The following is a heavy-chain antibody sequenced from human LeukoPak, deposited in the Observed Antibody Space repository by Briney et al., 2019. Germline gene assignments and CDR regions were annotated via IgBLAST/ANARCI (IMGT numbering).Heavy chain of an antibody. V-gene: IGHV4-39*01. Sequence: KPSETLSLTCTVSGGSISSSSHYWGWIRQPPGKGLEWIGSIYYSGSTYYNPSLKSRVTISVDTSKNQFSLKLSSVTAADTAVYYCARQPSSWYWIFGYFDYWAREPWSPSPQ. CDR3: ARQPSSWYWIFGYFDY. CDR1: GGSISSSSHY. D-gene: IGHD6-13*01. CDR2: IYYSGST. J-gene: IGHJ4*02.